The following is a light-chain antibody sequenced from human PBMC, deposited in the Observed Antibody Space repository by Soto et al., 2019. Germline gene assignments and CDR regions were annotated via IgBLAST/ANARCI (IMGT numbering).Light chain of an antibody. CDR2: GAT. J-gene: IGKJ1*01. CDR1: PAIASF. V-gene: IGKV1-9*01. Sequence: IQLTQSPSSLSGSVGDRVTIICGATPAIASFLAWYQQKPGTATKLLIYGATTLQSGVPSRFSGSRSGTDYTLTIGSLQPEDFATYYCQQLNGSPWTFGQGTKVEIK. CDR3: QQLNGSPWT.